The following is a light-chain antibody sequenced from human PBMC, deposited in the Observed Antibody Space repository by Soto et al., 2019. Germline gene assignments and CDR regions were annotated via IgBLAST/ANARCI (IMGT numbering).Light chain of an antibody. CDR1: QDVNNY. J-gene: IGKJ4*01. V-gene: IGKV1-33*01. CDR3: QQYDDDLRT. CDR2: DAS. Sequence: DIQMTQSPSYLSASVGDRVTITCQASQDVNNYVNWYQQKSGKAPKLLIYDASNLQKGVQSRFGGSGSGTTFALIISRLQPEDIATYYFQQYDDDLRTFGGGPKGEI.